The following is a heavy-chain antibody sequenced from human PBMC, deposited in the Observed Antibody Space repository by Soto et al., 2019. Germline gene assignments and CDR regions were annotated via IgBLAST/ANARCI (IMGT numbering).Heavy chain of an antibody. CDR3: ARVKYFYDSRGYYGMDV. D-gene: IGHD3-22*01. J-gene: IGHJ6*02. Sequence: QVQLVQSGAEVKKPGASVKVSCKASGYSFTSYAMHWMRQAPGQRLEWMGWINAGNGNTKYSQKFQGRVTITRDTSASTAYMELSSLRSEDTAVYYSARVKYFYDSRGYYGMDVWGQGTTVTVS. V-gene: IGHV1-3*01. CDR1: GYSFTSYA. CDR2: INAGNGNT.